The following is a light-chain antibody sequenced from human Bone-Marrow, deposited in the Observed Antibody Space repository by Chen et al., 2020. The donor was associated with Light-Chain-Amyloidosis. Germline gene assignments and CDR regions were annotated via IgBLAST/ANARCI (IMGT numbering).Light chain of an antibody. V-gene: IGLV6-57*01. J-gene: IGLJ3*02. CDR2: EDG. CDR1: SGSIATNY. Sequence: NFMLTQPHSVSESPGKTVIISCTRSSGSIATNYVQWYQQRPGSSPTTVIYEDGQRPSGVPDRFSGSIYRSSSSASLTLAGLKTEDEADYYFQSYQVSSQGMFGGSTKLTVL. CDR3: QSYQVSSQGM.